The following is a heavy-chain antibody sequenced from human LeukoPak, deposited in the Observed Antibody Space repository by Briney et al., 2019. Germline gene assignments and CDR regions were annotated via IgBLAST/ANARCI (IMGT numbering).Heavy chain of an antibody. Sequence: ASVKVSCKASGYTFTGYYMHWVRQAPGQGLEWMGWINPNSGGTNYAQKFQGRVTMTRDTSISTAYMELSRLRSDDTAVYHCARVSYDSSTQTNDYWGQGTLVTVSS. J-gene: IGHJ4*02. CDR2: INPNSGGT. CDR1: GYTFTGYY. D-gene: IGHD3-22*01. V-gene: IGHV1-2*02. CDR3: ARVSYDSSTQTNDY.